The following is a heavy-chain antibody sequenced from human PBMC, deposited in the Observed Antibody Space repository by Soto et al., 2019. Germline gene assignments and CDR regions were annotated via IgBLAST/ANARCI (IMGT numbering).Heavy chain of an antibody. J-gene: IGHJ4*02. CDR2: TSNSGST. D-gene: IGHD2-2*01. Sequence: QVQLQESGPGLVKPSQTLSLTCTVSGGSITSSGYYWSWIRQHPGEGLEWIGFTSNSGSTSYNPSLTRRVTISVDTSSNQFSLNLKSVTAADTAVYYCARGGGSTKVDYWGQGTLVTVSP. CDR3: ARGGGSTKVDY. V-gene: IGHV4-31*03. CDR1: GGSITSSGYY.